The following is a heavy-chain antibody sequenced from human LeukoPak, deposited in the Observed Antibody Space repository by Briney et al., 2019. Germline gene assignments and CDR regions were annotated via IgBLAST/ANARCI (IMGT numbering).Heavy chain of an antibody. CDR1: GLSFGNYW. J-gene: IGHJ5*02. CDR2: IKQDGSEK. CDR3: TRDFDP. V-gene: IGHV3-7*01. Sequence: GGSLRLSCVASGLSFGNYWMDWVRQAPGKGLEWVGNIKQDGSEKYYVDSVKGRLTISRDNAKNSLYLDMDSLRVEDTAIYYCTRDFDPWGQGTLVTVSS.